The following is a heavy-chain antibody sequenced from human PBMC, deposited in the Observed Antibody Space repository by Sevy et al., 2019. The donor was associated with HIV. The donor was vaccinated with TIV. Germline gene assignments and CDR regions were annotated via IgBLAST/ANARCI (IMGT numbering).Heavy chain of an antibody. D-gene: IGHD3-22*01. CDR3: ARDLGRITMIVVVISAFDI. J-gene: IGHJ3*02. Sequence: ASVKVSCKASGYTFTSYGISWVRQAPGQGLEWMGGISAYNGNTNYAQKLQGRVTMTTDTSTSTAHMELRSLRSDDTAVYYCARDLGRITMIVVVISAFDIWGQGTMVTVSS. CDR2: ISAYNGNT. CDR1: GYTFTSYG. V-gene: IGHV1-18*01.